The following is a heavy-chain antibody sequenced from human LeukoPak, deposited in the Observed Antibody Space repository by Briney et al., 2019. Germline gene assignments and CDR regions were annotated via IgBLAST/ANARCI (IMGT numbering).Heavy chain of an antibody. CDR1: GGSISSSSYY. D-gene: IGHD5-12*01. Sequence: SETLSLTCTVSGGSISSSSYYWGWIRQPPGKGLEWIGTIYYFESSYCNPSLETRVTISVDTSKNQFSLKLSSVTAADTAVYYCARRRAATIDYWGQGILVTVSS. V-gene: IGHV4-39*01. CDR2: IYYFESS. J-gene: IGHJ4*02. CDR3: ARRRAATIDY.